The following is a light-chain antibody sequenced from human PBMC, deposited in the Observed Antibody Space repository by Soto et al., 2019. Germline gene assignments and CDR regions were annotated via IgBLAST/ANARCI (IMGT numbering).Light chain of an antibody. J-gene: IGKJ1*01. CDR3: QQSSTTPWT. Sequence: DIQMTQPPYSLSASVGDRVTITCRTIQSISTYLNCFQQKPVRAPKLLIYLTSTLQSGVPSRFSGSGSGTDFTLAISSLQPEDFATSYCQQSSTTPWTCGKETKLDVK. CDR1: QSISTY. CDR2: LTS. V-gene: IGKV1-39*01.